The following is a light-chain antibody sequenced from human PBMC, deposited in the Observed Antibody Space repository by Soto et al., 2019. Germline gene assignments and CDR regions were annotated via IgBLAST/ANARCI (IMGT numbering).Light chain of an antibody. J-gene: IGKJ4*01. CDR3: QQYYSPPYT. V-gene: IGKV4-1*01. CDR2: WAS. CDR1: QNVLYSSNSKNY. Sequence: DIVLTQSPDSLAVSLGERATVNCKSSQNVLYSSNSKNYLAWYQQKPGQPPNLLIYWASTRESGVPDRVSGSGSGTDFTITSSSLQAEDVAVYYYQQYYSPPYTFGGGTKVGIK.